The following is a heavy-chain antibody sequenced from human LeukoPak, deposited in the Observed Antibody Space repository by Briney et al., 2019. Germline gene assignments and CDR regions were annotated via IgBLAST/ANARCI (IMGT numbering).Heavy chain of an antibody. Sequence: PSETLSLTCAVYGGSFSGYYWSWIRQPPGKGLEWIGEINHSGSTNYNPSLKSRVTISVDTSKNQFSLKLSSVTAADTAVYYCARSGYYDSLDAFDIWGQGTMVTVSS. D-gene: IGHD3-22*01. CDR2: INHSGST. CDR1: GGSFSGYY. CDR3: ARSGYYDSLDAFDI. V-gene: IGHV4-34*01. J-gene: IGHJ3*02.